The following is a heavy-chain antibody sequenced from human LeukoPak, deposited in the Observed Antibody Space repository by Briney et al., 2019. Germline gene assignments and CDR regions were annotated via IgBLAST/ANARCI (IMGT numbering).Heavy chain of an antibody. CDR2: ITGSGSGT. V-gene: IGHV3-23*01. J-gene: IGHJ6*03. D-gene: IGHD3-10*01. Sequence: GGSLRLSCAASGFTFSSYAMSWVRQAPGKGLEWVSGITGSGSGTYYADSVQGRFTVSRDNSKNTLYLHMDNLRVEDTAVYFCARVSKPGWFDYYYMDVWGNGTTVIVSS. CDR1: GFTFSSYA. CDR3: ARVSKPGWFDYYYMDV.